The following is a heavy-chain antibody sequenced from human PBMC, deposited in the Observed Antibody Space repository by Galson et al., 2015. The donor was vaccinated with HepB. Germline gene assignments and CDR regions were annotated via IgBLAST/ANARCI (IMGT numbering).Heavy chain of an antibody. CDR3: ARDGASRFSEWLSTTGDYYYYMDV. V-gene: IGHV3-33*01. CDR1: GFIFSNYG. J-gene: IGHJ6*03. Sequence: PRLSCAASGFIFSNYGMHWVRQAPGKGLEWVAVVWYDGSIKYYADSVKGRFTISRDNSKNTLYLQMNSLRAEDTAVYYCARDGASRFSEWLSTTGDYYYYMDVWGKGTTVTVSS. D-gene: IGHD3-3*01. CDR2: VWYDGSIK.